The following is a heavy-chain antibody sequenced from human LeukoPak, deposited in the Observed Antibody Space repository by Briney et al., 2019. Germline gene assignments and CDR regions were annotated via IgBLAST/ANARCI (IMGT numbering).Heavy chain of an antibody. CDR3: ARGVGYHRLYFDY. J-gene: IGHJ4*02. D-gene: IGHD2-8*02. Sequence: ASVKVSCKASGGTFSSYAISWVRQAPGQGLEWMGGIVPIFGTANYAQKFQGRVTITADESTSTAYMELSSLRSEDTAVYYCARGVGYHRLYFDYWGQGTLVTVSS. CDR1: GGTFSSYA. CDR2: IVPIFGTA. V-gene: IGHV1-69*13.